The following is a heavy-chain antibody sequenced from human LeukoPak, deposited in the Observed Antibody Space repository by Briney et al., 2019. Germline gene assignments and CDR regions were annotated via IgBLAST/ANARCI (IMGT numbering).Heavy chain of an antibody. J-gene: IGHJ3*02. Sequence: PGGSLRLSCAASGFSVSSKYMSWVRQAPGKGLEWVSVIYSGGSTYYADSVKGRFTISRDNSKNTLYLQMNSLTAEDTAVYYCARVGVVPAAIPDGFDIWGQGTMVTVSS. CDR1: GFSVSSKY. D-gene: IGHD2-2*01. CDR2: IYSGGST. V-gene: IGHV3-53*01. CDR3: ARVGVVPAAIPDGFDI.